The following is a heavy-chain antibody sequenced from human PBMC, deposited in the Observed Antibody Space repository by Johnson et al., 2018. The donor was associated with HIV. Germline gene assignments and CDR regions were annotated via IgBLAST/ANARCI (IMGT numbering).Heavy chain of an antibody. J-gene: IGHJ3*02. CDR2: IRYDESNK. V-gene: IGHV3-30*02. CDR3: ANPTGSDAFDI. CDR1: GFTFSSYG. Sequence: VQLVESGGGVVQPGRSLRLSCAASGFTFSSYGMHWVRQAPGKGLEWVAFIRYDESNKYYADSLKGRFTISRDNSKNTLYLQMNSLRAEDTAVYYCANPTGSDAFDIWGQGTMVTVSS. D-gene: IGHD1-1*01.